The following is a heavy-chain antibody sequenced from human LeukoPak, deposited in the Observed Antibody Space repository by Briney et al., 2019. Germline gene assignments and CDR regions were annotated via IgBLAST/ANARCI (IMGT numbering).Heavy chain of an antibody. D-gene: IGHD3-10*01. Sequence: SETLSLTCTVSGGSISSYYWSWIRQPPGKGLEWIGYIYYSGSTNYNPSLKSRVTISVDTSKNQFSLKLSSVTAADTAVYYCASTDITMVRGARNDAFDIWGQGTMVTVSS. CDR3: ASTDITMVRGARNDAFDI. CDR1: GGSISSYY. V-gene: IGHV4-59*01. CDR2: IYYSGST. J-gene: IGHJ3*02.